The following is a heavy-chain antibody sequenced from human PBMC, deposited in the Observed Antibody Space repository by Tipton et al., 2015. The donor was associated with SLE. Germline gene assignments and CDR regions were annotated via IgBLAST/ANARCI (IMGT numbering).Heavy chain of an antibody. CDR3: ARGSTYYDFWSGYSHFDY. D-gene: IGHD3-3*01. V-gene: IGHV4-59*08. J-gene: IGHJ4*02. CDR1: GGSFSGYH. Sequence: TLSLTCAVYGGSFSGYHWSWIRQPPGKGLEWIGYIYYSGSTNYNPSLKSRVTISVDTSKNQFSLKLSSVTAADTAVYYCARGSTYYDFWSGYSHFDYWGQGTLVTVSS. CDR2: IYYSGST.